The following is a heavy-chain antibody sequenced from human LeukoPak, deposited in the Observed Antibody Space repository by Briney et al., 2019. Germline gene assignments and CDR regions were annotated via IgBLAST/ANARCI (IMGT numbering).Heavy chain of an antibody. J-gene: IGHJ4*02. CDR1: GFTVSSNY. CDR2: IYSGGST. Sequence: GGSLRLSCAASGFTVSSNYMSWIRQAPGKGLEWVSVIYSGGSTDYADSVKGRFTISRDNSKNTLYLQMNSLRAEDTAVYYCARDSSGWYYFDYWGQGTLVTVSS. CDR3: ARDSSGWYYFDY. D-gene: IGHD6-19*01. V-gene: IGHV3-53*01.